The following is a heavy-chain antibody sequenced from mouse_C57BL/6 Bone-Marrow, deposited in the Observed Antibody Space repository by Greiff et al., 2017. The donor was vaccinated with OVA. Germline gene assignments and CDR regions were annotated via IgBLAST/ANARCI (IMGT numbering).Heavy chain of an antibody. CDR3: AGGVVAHLDY. D-gene: IGHD1-1*01. CDR2: IYPRSGNT. V-gene: IGHV1-81*01. J-gene: IGHJ2*01. Sequence: QVQLQQSGAELARPGASVKLSCKASGYTFTSYGISWVKQRTGQGLEWIGEIYPRSGNTYYNEKFKGKATLTADKSSSTAYMELRSLTSEDSAVYFCAGGVVAHLDYWGQGTTLTVSA. CDR1: GYTFTSYG.